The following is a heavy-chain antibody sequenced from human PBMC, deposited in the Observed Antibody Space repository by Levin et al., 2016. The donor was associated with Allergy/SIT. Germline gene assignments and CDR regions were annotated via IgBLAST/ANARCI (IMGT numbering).Heavy chain of an antibody. CDR2: IYPGDSDT. J-gene: IGHJ2*01. V-gene: IGHV5-51*01. Sequence: VRQMPGKGLEWMGIIYPGDSDTRYSPSFQGQVTISADKSISTAYLQWSSLKASDTAMYYCARVAGGNWYFDLWGRGTLVTVSS. CDR3: ARVAGGNWYFDL. D-gene: IGHD4-23*01.